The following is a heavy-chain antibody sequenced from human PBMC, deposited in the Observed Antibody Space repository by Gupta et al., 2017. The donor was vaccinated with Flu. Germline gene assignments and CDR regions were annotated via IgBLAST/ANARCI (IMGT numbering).Heavy chain of an antibody. CDR1: GDSISNSDFY. D-gene: IGHD3-3*01. V-gene: IGHV4-39*01. Sequence: QLQLQEPGPGLVKPSATLSLTCTVSGDSISNSDFYWAWIRQPPGRGLECIGGINHSGRTYYNPSLKSRVTMSVDTPKYQFSLKLSSVTAADTAVYYCAARRKDLNWFDPWGQGTLVTVSS. J-gene: IGHJ5*02. CDR3: AARRKDLNWFDP. CDR2: INHSGRT.